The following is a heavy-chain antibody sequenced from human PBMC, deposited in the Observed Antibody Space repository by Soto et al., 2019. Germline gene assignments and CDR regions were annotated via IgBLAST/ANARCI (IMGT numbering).Heavy chain of an antibody. CDR1: GFTLSNYA. V-gene: IGHV3-30*14. CDR3: GREQNSGYYRTADY. J-gene: IGHJ4*02. CDR2: ISSDGWGT. Sequence: QVQLVASGGGVVQPGRSLRLSCAASGFTLSNYAMHWVRQAPGKGLEWLAHISSDGWGTHYAGSIEGRFTVSRDTSKNTLYLQMNTLRVEDTAVYFCGREQNSGYYRTADYWGQGTRVTVSS. D-gene: IGHD3-22*01.